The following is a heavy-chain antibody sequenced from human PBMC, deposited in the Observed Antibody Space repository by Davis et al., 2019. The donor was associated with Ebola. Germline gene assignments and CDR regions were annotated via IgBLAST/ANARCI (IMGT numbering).Heavy chain of an antibody. CDR1: GFTFSSYA. V-gene: IGHV4-59*08. Sequence: GSLRLSCAASGFTFSSYAMSWVRQHPGKGLEWIGYIYYSGSTNYNPSLKSRVTISVDTSKNQFSLKLSSVTAADTAVYYCARALRGVVVTASHLYYYYYGMDVWGQGTTVTVSS. CDR3: ARALRGVVVTASHLYYYYYGMDV. D-gene: IGHD2-21*02. J-gene: IGHJ6*02. CDR2: IYYSGST.